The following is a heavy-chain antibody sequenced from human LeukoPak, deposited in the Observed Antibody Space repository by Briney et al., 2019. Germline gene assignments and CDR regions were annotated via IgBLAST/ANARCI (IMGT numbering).Heavy chain of an antibody. Sequence: SETLSLTCTISGGSIGRYYWSWIRQSPGWGLEWIGYIYYNGGTNYNPSLKSRVTISIDTSTNQFSLRLNSMTAADTAVYYCARVLRAASWRSYDYWGQGSLVTVSS. CDR1: GGSIGRYY. J-gene: IGHJ4*02. CDR3: ARVLRAASWRSYDY. V-gene: IGHV4-59*01. CDR2: IYYNGGT. D-gene: IGHD5-18*01.